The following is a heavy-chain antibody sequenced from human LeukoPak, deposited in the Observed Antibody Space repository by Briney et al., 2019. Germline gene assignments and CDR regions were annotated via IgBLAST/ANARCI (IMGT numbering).Heavy chain of an antibody. V-gene: IGHV2-5*01. J-gene: IGHJ5*02. Sequence: SGPTLVNPTQTLTXTCTFSGVSFSTTGVGVGLIRQPPGKALEWLALIDWSDDKWYSPSLKSRLTIAKDTSKNQVVLTMTNMDPVDTATYYCAHRGYSSGPPDPWGQGTLVTVSS. CDR1: GVSFSTTGVG. D-gene: IGHD5-18*01. CDR2: IDWSDDK. CDR3: AHRGYSSGPPDP.